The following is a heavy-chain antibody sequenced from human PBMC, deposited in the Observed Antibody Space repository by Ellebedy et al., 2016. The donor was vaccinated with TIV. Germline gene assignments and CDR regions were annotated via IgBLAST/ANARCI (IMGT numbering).Heavy chain of an antibody. Sequence: AASVKVSCKASGYTFTSYAMNWVRQAPGQGIEWMGWINTNTGNPTYAQGFTGRFVFSLDTSVSTAYLQISSLKAEDTAVYYCARGAAAGFFWYFDLWGRGTLVTVSS. CDR1: GYTFTSYA. CDR3: ARGAAAGFFWYFDL. CDR2: INTNTGNP. V-gene: IGHV7-4-1*02. D-gene: IGHD6-13*01. J-gene: IGHJ2*01.